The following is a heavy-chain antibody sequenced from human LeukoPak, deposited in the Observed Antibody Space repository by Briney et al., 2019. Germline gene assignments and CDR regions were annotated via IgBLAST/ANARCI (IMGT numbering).Heavy chain of an antibody. J-gene: IGHJ4*02. V-gene: IGHV1-24*01. D-gene: IGHD6-19*01. Sequence: ASVKVSCKASGYTFTSYGISWVRQAPGQGLEWMGGFDPEDGETIYAQKFQGRVTMTEDTSTDTAYMELSSLRSEDTAVYYCATSSFVAAHFDYWGQGTLVTVSS. CDR2: FDPEDGET. CDR1: GYTFTSYG. CDR3: ATSSFVAAHFDY.